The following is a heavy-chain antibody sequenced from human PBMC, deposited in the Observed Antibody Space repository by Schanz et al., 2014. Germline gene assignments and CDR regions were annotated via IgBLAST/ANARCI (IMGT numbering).Heavy chain of an antibody. Sequence: QVQMVESGGGVAQPGRSLRLSCVASGFTFSSYGMHWVRQAPGKGLEWVAVIWYDENNKYYGDSVKGRFTISRDNSKNTLYLHMNTLRSEDTAVYYCAKDSTHIDIVLVPTAIDYWGQGTLVDVSS. V-gene: IGHV3-33*06. CDR3: AKDSTHIDIVLVPTAIDY. CDR2: IWYDENNK. D-gene: IGHD2-2*01. CDR1: GFTFSSYG. J-gene: IGHJ4*02.